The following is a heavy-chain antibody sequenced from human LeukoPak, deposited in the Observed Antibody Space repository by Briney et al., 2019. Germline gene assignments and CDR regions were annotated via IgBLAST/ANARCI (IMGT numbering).Heavy chain of an antibody. V-gene: IGHV3-23*01. CDR3: AKDSRSARTHY. Sequence: PGGSLRLSCAASGFTFSSYAMSWVRQAPGKGLEWVSAISGSGGSTYYADSVKGRFTISRDNSKNTLYLQVNGLRAEDTAVYYCAKDSRSARTHYWGQGTLVTVSS. J-gene: IGHJ4*02. CDR1: GFTFSSYA. CDR2: ISGSGGST. D-gene: IGHD1-26*01.